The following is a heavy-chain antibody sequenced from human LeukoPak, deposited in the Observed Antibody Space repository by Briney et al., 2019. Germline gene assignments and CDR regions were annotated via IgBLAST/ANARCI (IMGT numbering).Heavy chain of an antibody. CDR3: ARETYYDFWSGYYTFDY. V-gene: IGHV4-31*03. D-gene: IGHD3-3*01. Sequence: SETLSLTCTVSGGSISSGGYYWSWIRQHPGKGLEWIGYIYYSGSTYYNPSPKSRVTISVDTSKNQFSLKLSSVTAADTAVYYCARETYYDFWSGYYTFDYWGQGTLVTVSS. J-gene: IGHJ4*02. CDR1: GGSISSGGYY. CDR2: IYYSGST.